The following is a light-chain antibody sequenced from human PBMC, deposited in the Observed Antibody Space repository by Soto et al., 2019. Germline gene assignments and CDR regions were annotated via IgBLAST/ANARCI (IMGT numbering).Light chain of an antibody. CDR3: QQLNSYPPL. CDR2: AAS. J-gene: IGKJ3*01. CDR1: QGISSN. Sequence: DIQLTQSPSFLSASVGDRVTITCRASQGISSNLAWYQQKPGKAPKLLIYAASTLQRGVPSRFSGSGSGTEFTLTISSLPPEDCATYSCQQLNSYPPLFGPGTKVEIK. V-gene: IGKV1-9*01.